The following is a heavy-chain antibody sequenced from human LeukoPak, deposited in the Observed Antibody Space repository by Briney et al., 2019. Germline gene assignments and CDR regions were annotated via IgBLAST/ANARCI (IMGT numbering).Heavy chain of an antibody. Sequence: GGSLRLSCAASGFTFSSYSMNWVRQAPGRGLEWVSSISSGSSYIYYADSVKGRFTISRENAKNSLYLQMDSLRAEDTAVYYCARLTGNYGNYWGQGTLVTVSS. CDR2: ISSGSSYI. V-gene: IGHV3-21*01. J-gene: IGHJ4*02. CDR3: ARLTGNYGNY. D-gene: IGHD1-7*01. CDR1: GFTFSSYS.